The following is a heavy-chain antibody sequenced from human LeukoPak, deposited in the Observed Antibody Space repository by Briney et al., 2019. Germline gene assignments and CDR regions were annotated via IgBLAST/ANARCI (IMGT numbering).Heavy chain of an antibody. CDR3: ASFNSNYYGSGSYYTNWYFDL. J-gene: IGHJ2*01. CDR2: INPSGGST. V-gene: IGHV1-46*01. CDR1: GYTFTSYG. Sequence: ASVKVSCKASGYTFTSYGISWVRQAPGQGLEWMGIINPSGGSTSYAQKFQGRVTITADESTSTAYMELSSLRSEDTAVYYCASFNSNYYGSGSYYTNWYFDLWGRGTLVTVSS. D-gene: IGHD3-10*01.